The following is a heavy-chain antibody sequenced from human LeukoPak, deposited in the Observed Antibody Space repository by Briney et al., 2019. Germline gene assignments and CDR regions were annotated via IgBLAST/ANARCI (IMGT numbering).Heavy chain of an antibody. CDR3: ARGSRGGSSY. Sequence: SETLSLTCTVSGGSISSYYWSWIRQPPGKGLEWIGYIYYSGSTNYNPSLKSRVTISVDTSKNQFSLKLSSVTAADTAVYYCARGSRGGSSYWGQGTLVIVSS. D-gene: IGHD1-26*01. V-gene: IGHV4-59*01. CDR1: GGSISSYY. J-gene: IGHJ4*02. CDR2: IYYSGST.